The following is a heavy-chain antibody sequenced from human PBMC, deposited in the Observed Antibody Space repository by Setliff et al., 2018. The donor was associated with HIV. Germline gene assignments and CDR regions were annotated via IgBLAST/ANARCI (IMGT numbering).Heavy chain of an antibody. CDR1: GYTFTGYY. J-gene: IGHJ6*03. CDR2: INPNSGGT. D-gene: IGHD3-22*01. V-gene: IGHV1-2*06. Sequence: ASVKVSCKASGYTFTGYYMHWVRQAPGQGLEWMGRINPNSGGTNYAQKFQGRVTMTRDTSISTAYMELSRLRSDDTAVYYCARNYYDSSGYRHYYYYYYMDVWGKGTTATVSS. CDR3: ARNYYDSSGYRHYYYYYYMDV.